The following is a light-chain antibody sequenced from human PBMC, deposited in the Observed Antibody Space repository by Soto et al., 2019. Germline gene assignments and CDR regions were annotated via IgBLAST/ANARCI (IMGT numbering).Light chain of an antibody. V-gene: IGKV1-9*01. CDR1: QGISTY. J-gene: IGKJ2*01. CDR2: AAT. Sequence: QLTQSPSSLSASVGDRVTITCRASQGISTYLAWYQQKPGKAPNLLIHAATTLQNGVPSRFAGSGSGTHFFLTINNLQPEASATYYCQQVNRYPYTFGQGTKLEMK. CDR3: QQVNRYPYT.